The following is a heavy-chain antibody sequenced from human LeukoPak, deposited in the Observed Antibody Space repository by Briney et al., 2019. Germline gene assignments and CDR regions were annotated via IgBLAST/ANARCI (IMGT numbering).Heavy chain of an antibody. V-gene: IGHV1-2*06. Sequence: ASVKVSCKASGYTFTGYYMHWVRQAPGQGLEWMGRINPNSGGTNYAQKFQGRVTMTRDTSISTAYMELSRLRSDDTAVYYCAREGIVVVPAAVLRDYYYYYMDVWGNGTTVTVSS. D-gene: IGHD2-2*01. CDR3: AREGIVVVPAAVLRDYYYYYMDV. J-gene: IGHJ6*03. CDR2: INPNSGGT. CDR1: GYTFTGYY.